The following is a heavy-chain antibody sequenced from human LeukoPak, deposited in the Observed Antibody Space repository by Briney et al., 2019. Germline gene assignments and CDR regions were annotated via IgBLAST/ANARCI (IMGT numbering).Heavy chain of an antibody. CDR1: GYTFTGYY. D-gene: IGHD5-18*01. CDR3: ARDAAMADYYMDV. V-gene: IGHV1-2*02. J-gene: IGHJ6*03. Sequence: GASVKVSCKASGYTFTGYYVHWVRQAPGQGLEWMGWINPNSGGTNYAQKFQGRVTMTRDTSISTAYMELSRLRSDDTAVYYCARDAAMADYYMDVWGKGTAVTVSS. CDR2: INPNSGGT.